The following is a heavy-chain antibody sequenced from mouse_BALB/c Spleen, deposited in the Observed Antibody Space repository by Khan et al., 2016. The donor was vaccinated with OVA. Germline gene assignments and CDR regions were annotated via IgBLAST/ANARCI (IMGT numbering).Heavy chain of an antibody. Sequence: VQLVESGPGLVAPSQNLSITCTVSGFSLTDYGVSWIRRPPGKGLEWLGVIWGGGTTYYNSALKSRLSISKDNSKSQVFLKMNSLQTDDTAMYYCAKGVWSYYFALDYWGQGTSVTVSS. CDR1: GFSLTDYG. CDR3: AKGVWSYYFALDY. CDR2: IWGGGTT. J-gene: IGHJ4*01. D-gene: IGHD2-10*02. V-gene: IGHV2-6-5*01.